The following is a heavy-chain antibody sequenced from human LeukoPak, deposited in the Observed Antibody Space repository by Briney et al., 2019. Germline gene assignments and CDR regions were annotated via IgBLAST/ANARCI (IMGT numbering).Heavy chain of an antibody. J-gene: IGHJ4*02. CDR1: GYSFTSYW. CDR2: IYPGDSDT. Sequence: GESLKISSKASGYSFTSYWIGLVRQMPGKGLEWMGIIYPGDSDTSYSPSFQGQATISADKSISTAYLQWSSLKASETAMYYCARRELAVAGSFDYWGQGNLVTVSS. D-gene: IGHD6-19*01. CDR3: ARRELAVAGSFDY. V-gene: IGHV5-51*01.